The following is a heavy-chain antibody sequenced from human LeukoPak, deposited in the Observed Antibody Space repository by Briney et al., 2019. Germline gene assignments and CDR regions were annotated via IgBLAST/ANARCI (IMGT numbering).Heavy chain of an antibody. Sequence: QSGGSLRLSCAASGFTFSSYWMSWVRQAPGKGLEWVANIKQDGNEKYYVDSVKGRFTMSRDNAKNSLYLQMNSLRAEDTAVYYCARGGRKSRGVDIVRKKETGYYYYMDVWGKGTTVTVSS. CDR1: GFTFSSYW. V-gene: IGHV3-7*01. D-gene: IGHD2-15*01. CDR3: ARGGRKSRGVDIVRKKETGYYYYMDV. CDR2: IKQDGNEK. J-gene: IGHJ6*03.